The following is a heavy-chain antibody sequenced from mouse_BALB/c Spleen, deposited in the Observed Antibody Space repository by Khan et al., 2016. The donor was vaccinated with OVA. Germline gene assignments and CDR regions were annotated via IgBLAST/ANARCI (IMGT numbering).Heavy chain of an antibody. D-gene: IGHD2-14*01. Sequence: VQLQQSGPDLVKPGASVKISCKASGYSFTLYYMSWVKQSHGKSLEWIGRVNPNTDNINYNQEFKGKAILTVDKSYNTAYMELRSLTSEDSAVYCCARGYDVWASWGQGTLVTVSA. CDR3: ARGYDVWAS. CDR2: VNPNTDNI. V-gene: IGHV1-26*01. J-gene: IGHJ3*01. CDR1: GYSFTLYY.